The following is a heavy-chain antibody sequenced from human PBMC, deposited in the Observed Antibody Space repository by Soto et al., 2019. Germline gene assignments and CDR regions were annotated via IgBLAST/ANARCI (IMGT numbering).Heavy chain of an antibody. V-gene: IGHV3-7*03. CDR3: ARDFGYCTNGVCFYGMDV. D-gene: IGHD2-8*01. J-gene: IGHJ6*02. Sequence: GGSLRLSCVASGFAFSSFGMHWVRQAPGKGLEWVANIKQDGSEKYYVDSVKGRFTISRNNAKNSLYLQMNSLRAEDTAVYYCARDFGYCTNGVCFYGMDVWGQGTTVTVSS. CDR1: GFAFSSFG. CDR2: IKQDGSEK.